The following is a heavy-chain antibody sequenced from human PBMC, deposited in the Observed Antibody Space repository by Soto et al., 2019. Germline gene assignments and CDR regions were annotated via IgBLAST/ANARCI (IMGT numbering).Heavy chain of an antibody. CDR1: GYTFNSYG. CDR3: GRDISSRDSSGYLVGY. V-gene: IGHV1-18*01. J-gene: IGHJ4*02. Sequence: QVQLVQSGAEVKKPGASVKVSCKASGYTFNSYGISWVRQAPGRGLEWMGWISVYNGNTNYAQKYQGRVTMTTDTSTSTAYMELRSLRSDDTAVYYCGRDISSRDSSGYLVGYWGQGTLVTVSS. D-gene: IGHD3-22*01. CDR2: ISVYNGNT.